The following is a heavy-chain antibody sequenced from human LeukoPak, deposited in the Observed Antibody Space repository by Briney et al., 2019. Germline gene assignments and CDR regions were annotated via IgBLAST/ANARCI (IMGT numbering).Heavy chain of an antibody. CDR1: GGTFSSYA. CDR2: IIPILGIA. Sequence: ASVKVSCKASGGTFSSYAISWVRQAPGQGLEWMGRIIPILGIANYAQKFQGRVTITTDESTSTAYMELSSLRSEDTAVYYCARTTRGLYYYYYYMDVWGKGTTVTVSS. V-gene: IGHV1-69*04. CDR3: ARTTRGLYYYYYYMDV. D-gene: IGHD4-17*01. J-gene: IGHJ6*03.